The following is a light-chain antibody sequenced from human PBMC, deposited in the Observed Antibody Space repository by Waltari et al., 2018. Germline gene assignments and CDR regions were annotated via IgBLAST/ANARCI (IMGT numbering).Light chain of an antibody. CDR2: DES. CDR1: QSISSH. V-gene: IGKV3-11*01. J-gene: IGKJ1*01. CDR3: QQRSNLWT. Sequence: ETVLTQSPATLSLSPGERATLSCRASQSISSHLAWYQQKPGQPPRLLIYDESKRATGIPARFSCSGSGTDFTLTISSLEPEDFAVYYCQQRSNLWTFGQGTEVEIK.